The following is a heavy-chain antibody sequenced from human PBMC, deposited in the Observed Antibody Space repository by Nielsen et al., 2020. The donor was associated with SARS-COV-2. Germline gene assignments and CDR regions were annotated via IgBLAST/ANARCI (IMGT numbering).Heavy chain of an antibody. Sequence: SETLSLTCAVYGGSFSDYHWTWIRQPPGKGLEWIGEISHTGSTKYNSSLQSRVTISVDTSKNQFSLKLSSVTAADTAVYYCARAARITIFGVVTHFDYWGQGTLVTVSS. V-gene: IGHV4-34*01. CDR2: ISHTGST. CDR3: ARAARITIFGVVTHFDY. CDR1: GGSFSDYH. J-gene: IGHJ4*02. D-gene: IGHD3-3*01.